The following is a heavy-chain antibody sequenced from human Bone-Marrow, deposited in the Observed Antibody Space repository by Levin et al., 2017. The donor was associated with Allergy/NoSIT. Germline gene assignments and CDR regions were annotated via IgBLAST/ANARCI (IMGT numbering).Heavy chain of an antibody. J-gene: IGHJ4*02. CDR3: ARAPGIYAGCKFGYFDS. Sequence: GGSLRLSCAASGFSFSSYSLHWVRHAPGKGLEWVAVISHDGSHKYYADSVKGRFTISRDNSRNTLDLQMNSLRPEDTAVYYCARAPGIYAGCKFGYFDSWGQGSLVTVSS. CDR1: GFSFSSYS. CDR2: ISHDGSHK. V-gene: IGHV3-30*04. D-gene: IGHD5-12*01.